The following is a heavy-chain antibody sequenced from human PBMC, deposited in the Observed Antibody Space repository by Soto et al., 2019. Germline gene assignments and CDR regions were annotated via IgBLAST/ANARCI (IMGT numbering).Heavy chain of an antibody. V-gene: IGHV3-23*01. CDR1: GFTFSSYA. Sequence: GGSLRLSCAASGFTFSSYAMSWVRQAPGKGLEWVSAISGSGGSTYYADSVKGRFIISRDNSKNTLYLQMNRLRAEDTAVYYCAKSPSNPRTNWEKNAFDIWGQGTMVTVSS. D-gene: IGHD7-27*01. J-gene: IGHJ3*02. CDR2: ISGSGGST. CDR3: AKSPSNPRTNWEKNAFDI.